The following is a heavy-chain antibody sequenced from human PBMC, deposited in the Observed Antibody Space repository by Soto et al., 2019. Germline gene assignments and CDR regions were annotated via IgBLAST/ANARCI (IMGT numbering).Heavy chain of an antibody. CDR3: ATGGRGSSSAPRFYFEF. CDR2: IIPIFGTA. V-gene: IGHV1-69*12. CDR1: GGTFSSNA. D-gene: IGHD5-18*01. J-gene: IGHJ4*02. Sequence: QVQLVQSGAEVKKPGSSVKVTCKASGGTFSSNAISWVRQAPGQGLEWMGGIIPIFGTAHYAQKFQGRVTITADEATSTASMELSSLKSEDTAVYCCATGGRGSSSAPRFYFEFWGQGTLVTVSS.